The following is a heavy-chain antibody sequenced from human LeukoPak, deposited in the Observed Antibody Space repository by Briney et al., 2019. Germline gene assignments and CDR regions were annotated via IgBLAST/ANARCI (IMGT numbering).Heavy chain of an antibody. J-gene: IGHJ4*02. D-gene: IGHD6-25*01. CDR3: ARWGGSSGDLDY. CDR2: IYYSGST. Sequence: SETLSLTCTVSGGSISSYYWSWIRQPPGKGLEWIGYIYYSGSTNYNPSLKSRVTISVDTSKNQFSLKLSSVTAADTAVYYCARWGGSSGDLDYWGQGTLVTVSS. CDR1: GGSISSYY. V-gene: IGHV4-59*01.